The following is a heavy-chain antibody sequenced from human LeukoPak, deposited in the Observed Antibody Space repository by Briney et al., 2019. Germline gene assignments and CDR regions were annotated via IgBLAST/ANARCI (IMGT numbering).Heavy chain of an antibody. CDR1: GFTFSSYG. D-gene: IGHD3-10*01. J-gene: IGHJ4*02. CDR2: ISYDGRNK. V-gene: IGHV3-30*18. Sequence: GGSLRLSCAASGFTFSSYGMHWVRQAPSKGLEWVAVISYDGRNKYDADSVKGRFTISRDNSKNTLYLQMNSLRAEDTAVYYCAKVLLWFGEPQGYWGQGTLVTVSS. CDR3: AKVLLWFGEPQGY.